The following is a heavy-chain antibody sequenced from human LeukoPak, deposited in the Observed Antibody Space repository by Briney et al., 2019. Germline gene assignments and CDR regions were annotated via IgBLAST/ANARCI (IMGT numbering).Heavy chain of an antibody. CDR1: GFTFSFYA. D-gene: IGHD3-22*01. Sequence: GRSLRLSCAASGFTFSFYAMSWVRQAPGKGLEWVSAISGGGGSTYYADSVKGRFSISRDNSKNTLYLQMNILRADDTAVYYCAKFIFPTNDSNGSLDYWGQGTLVTVSS. CDR2: ISGGGGST. V-gene: IGHV3-23*01. CDR3: AKFIFPTNDSNGSLDY. J-gene: IGHJ4*02.